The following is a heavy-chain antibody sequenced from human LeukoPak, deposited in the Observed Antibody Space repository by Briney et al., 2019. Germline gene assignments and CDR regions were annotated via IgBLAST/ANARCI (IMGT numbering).Heavy chain of an antibody. CDR2: INPNNDAT. V-gene: IGHV1-2*02. CDR1: GYTFTSYG. Sequence: ASVKVSCKASGYTFTSYGISWVRQAPGQGLEWMGWINPNNDATNYAQKFQGRVTVTRDTSISTVNMELSSLTSDDTAVYYCARGGGTIAAAGIPFDYWGQGTLVTVSS. J-gene: IGHJ4*02. CDR3: ARGGGTIAAAGIPFDY. D-gene: IGHD6-13*01.